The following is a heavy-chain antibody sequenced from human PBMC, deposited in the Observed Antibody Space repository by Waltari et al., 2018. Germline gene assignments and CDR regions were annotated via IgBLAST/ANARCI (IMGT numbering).Heavy chain of an antibody. CDR2: MSSSSSTI. CDR3: ARDSNKKYFQH. J-gene: IGHJ1*01. V-gene: IGHV3-48*01. CDR1: GFTFNSYI. Sequence: EVQLVESGGGLVQPGGSLRLSCAASGFTFNSYIMNWVRQAPGKGLEGVSYMSSSSSTIYYADSVKGRFTISRDNAKNSLYLQMNSLRAEDTAVYYCARDSNKKYFQHWGQGTLVTVSS. D-gene: IGHD4-4*01.